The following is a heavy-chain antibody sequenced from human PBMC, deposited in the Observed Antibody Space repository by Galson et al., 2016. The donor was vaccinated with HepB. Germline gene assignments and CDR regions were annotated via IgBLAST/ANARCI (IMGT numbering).Heavy chain of an antibody. CDR1: GFTFSDLW. CDR2: TKSKFYGATA. Sequence: SLRLSCAASGFTFSDLWMTWVRQAPGKGLEWVGHTKSKFYGATADYAAPVKGRFTISRDDSKNTLYLQMNSLNTEDTALYYCVTDVPYTGGGGLYMWGQGTMVTVSS. CDR3: VTDVPYTGGGGLYM. D-gene: IGHD2-15*01. J-gene: IGHJ3*02. V-gene: IGHV3-15*01.